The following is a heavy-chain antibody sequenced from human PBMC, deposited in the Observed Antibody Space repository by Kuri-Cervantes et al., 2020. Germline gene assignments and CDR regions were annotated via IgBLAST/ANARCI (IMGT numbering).Heavy chain of an antibody. Sequence: SETLSLTCTVSGGSISSSSYYWGWIRQPPGKGLEWIGSIYYSGSTYYNPSLKSRVTISVDTSKNQFSLKLSSVTAADTAVYYCARDIVVVPAANYYYGMDVWGQGTTVTVSS. V-gene: IGHV4-39*02. CDR1: GGSISSSSYY. D-gene: IGHD2-2*01. CDR2: IYYSGST. J-gene: IGHJ6*02. CDR3: ARDIVVVPAANYYYGMDV.